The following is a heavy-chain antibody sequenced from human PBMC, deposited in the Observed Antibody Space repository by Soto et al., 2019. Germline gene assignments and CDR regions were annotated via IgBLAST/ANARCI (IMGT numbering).Heavy chain of an antibody. D-gene: IGHD5-18*01. V-gene: IGHV3-21*01. Sequence: EVQLVESGGGLVKPGGSLRLSCAASGFTFSSYSMNWVRQAPGKGLEWVSSISSSSSYIYYADSVKGRFTISRDNAKNSLYLQMNSLRAEDTAVYYCARDWVGYGYDGERFAFDIWGQGTMVTVSS. J-gene: IGHJ3*02. CDR3: ARDWVGYGYDGERFAFDI. CDR1: GFTFSSYS. CDR2: ISSSSSYI.